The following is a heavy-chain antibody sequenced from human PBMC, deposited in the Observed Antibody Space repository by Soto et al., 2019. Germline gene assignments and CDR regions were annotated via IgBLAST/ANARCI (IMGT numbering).Heavy chain of an antibody. D-gene: IGHD3-9*01. J-gene: IGHJ4*02. V-gene: IGHV3-23*01. Sequence: EVQLLESGGGLVQPGGSLRLSCAASGFTFSSYAMNWVRQAPGKGLEWVSAISGSGGSTYYADSVKGRFTISRDNPKNTQYLEMNSLRADDTAIYYCVKGDDFLTRYSTVWGQGTQVTVSS. CDR2: ISGSGGST. CDR1: GFTFSSYA. CDR3: VKGDDFLTRYSTV.